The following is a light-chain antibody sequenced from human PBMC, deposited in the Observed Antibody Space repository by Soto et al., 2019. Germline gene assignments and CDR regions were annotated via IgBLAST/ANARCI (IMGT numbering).Light chain of an antibody. J-gene: IGKJ1*01. CDR2: EVF. V-gene: IGKV2-30*02. CDR3: MQGTHWPWT. CDR1: YSLIHSDGDTY. Sequence: DVVMTQSPLSLPVTLGQPASISCRSSYSLIHSDGDTYLNWFQQRPGQSPRRLIYEVFNRDSGVPYRFSGSGSGTDFTLKISRVEAEDVGIYYCMQGTHWPWTFGQGTEVEIK.